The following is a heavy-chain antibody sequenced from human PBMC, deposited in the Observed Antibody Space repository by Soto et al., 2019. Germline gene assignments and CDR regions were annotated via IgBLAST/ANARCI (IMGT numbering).Heavy chain of an antibody. CDR2: INHSGST. J-gene: IGHJ4*02. CDR1: GGSFSGYY. Sequence: SETLSLTCAVYGGSFSGYYWSWIRQPPGKGLEWIGEINHSGSTNYNPSLKSRVTISVDTSKNQFSLKLSSVTAADTAVYYCASVPVDSWGQGTLVTVS. CDR3: ASVPVDS. V-gene: IGHV4-34*01.